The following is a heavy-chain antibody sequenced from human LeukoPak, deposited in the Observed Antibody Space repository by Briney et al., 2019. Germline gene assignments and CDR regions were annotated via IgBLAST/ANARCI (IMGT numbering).Heavy chain of an antibody. CDR1: GFTFSDYY. V-gene: IGHV3-11*01. Sequence: PGGSLRLSCAASGFTFSDYYMSWIRQAPGKGLEWVSYISSSGSTIYYADSVKGRFTISRDNAKNSLYLQMNSLRAEGTAVYYCARAGSSSWYNWFDPWGQGTLVTVSS. D-gene: IGHD6-13*01. J-gene: IGHJ5*02. CDR2: ISSSGSTI. CDR3: ARAGSSSWYNWFDP.